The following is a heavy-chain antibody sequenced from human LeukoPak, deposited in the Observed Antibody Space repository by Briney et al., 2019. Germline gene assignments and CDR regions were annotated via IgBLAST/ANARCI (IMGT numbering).Heavy chain of an antibody. Sequence: SVKVSCKASGGTFSSYAISWVRQAPGQGLEWMGGIIPIFGTANYAQKFQGRVTITADKSTSTAYMELSSLRSEDTAVYYCAREGLLWFGELTYNWFDPWGQGTLVTVSS. D-gene: IGHD3-10*01. CDR3: AREGLLWFGELTYNWFDP. J-gene: IGHJ5*02. CDR1: GGTFSSYA. V-gene: IGHV1-69*06. CDR2: IIPIFGTA.